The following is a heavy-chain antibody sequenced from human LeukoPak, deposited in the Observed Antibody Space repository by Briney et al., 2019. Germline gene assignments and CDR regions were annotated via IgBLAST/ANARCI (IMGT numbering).Heavy chain of an antibody. CDR1: GGSISSSSYY. CDR3: ARSRYSAYDHFDY. Sequence: PSETLSLTCTVSGGSISSSSYYWGWIRQPPGKGLEWIGSIYYSGSTYYNPSLKSRVTISVDTSKNQFSLKLSSVTAADTAVYYCARSRYSAYDHFDYWGQGTMVTVSS. V-gene: IGHV4-39*07. CDR2: IYYSGST. J-gene: IGHJ4*03. D-gene: IGHD5-12*01.